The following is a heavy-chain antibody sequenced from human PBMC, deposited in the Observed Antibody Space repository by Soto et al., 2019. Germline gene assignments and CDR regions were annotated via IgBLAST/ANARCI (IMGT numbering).Heavy chain of an antibody. J-gene: IGHJ4*02. CDR2: ITGGGGST. CDR3: AKGSANASPYYFDF. Sequence: SGGSLRLSCTGSGFTFRTYAMAWVRQAPGKGLEWVSAITGGGGSTYHADSVKGRFTISRDNSKNTLYLQMNSLRAEDTAVYYCAKGSANASPYYFDFWGQGTPVTVSS. CDR1: GFTFRTYA. V-gene: IGHV3-23*01.